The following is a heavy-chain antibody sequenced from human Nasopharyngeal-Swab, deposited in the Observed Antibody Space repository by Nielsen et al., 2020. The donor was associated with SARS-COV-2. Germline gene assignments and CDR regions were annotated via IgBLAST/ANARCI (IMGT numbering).Heavy chain of an antibody. V-gene: IGHV3-30-3*02. J-gene: IGHJ4*02. CDR2: ISYDGSNK. D-gene: IGHD5-18*01. CDR3: AKDLVRTAMVLPVGRFDY. Sequence: VRQAPGKGLEWVAVISYDGSNKYYADSVKGRFTISRDNSKNTLYLQMNRLRAEDTAVYYCAKDLVRTAMVLPVGRFDYWGQGTLVTVSS.